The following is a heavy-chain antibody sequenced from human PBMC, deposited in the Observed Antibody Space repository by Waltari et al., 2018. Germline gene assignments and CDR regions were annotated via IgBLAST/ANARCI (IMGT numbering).Heavy chain of an antibody. CDR1: GGSMSSNSYY. V-gene: IGHV4-39*01. Sequence: QLQLQESGPGLVKPSETRSITGTVYGGSMSSNSYYWAWIRQPPGKGLEWIGNIQYSGSTSYNPSLKSRVTISVDTSRNQFSLKLTSVTAADTAVYYCARYQCGSSSKCNSLEYWGQGTLVTVSS. CDR2: IQYSGST. J-gene: IGHJ4*02. CDR3: ARYQCGSSSKCNSLEY. D-gene: IGHD2-2*01.